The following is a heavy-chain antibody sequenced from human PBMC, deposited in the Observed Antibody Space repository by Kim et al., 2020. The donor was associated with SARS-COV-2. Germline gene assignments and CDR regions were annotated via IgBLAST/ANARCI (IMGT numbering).Heavy chain of an antibody. CDR3: AREVTPGHIAAAGRVRLGYGMDV. Sequence: ASVKVSCKASGYTFTSYGISWVRQAPGQGLEWMGWISAYNGNTNYAQKLQGRVTMTTDTSTSTAYMELRSLRSDDTAVYYCAREVTPGHIAAAGRVRLGYGMDVWGQGTTVTVSS. J-gene: IGHJ6*02. V-gene: IGHV1-18*04. CDR2: ISAYNGNT. CDR1: GYTFTSYG. D-gene: IGHD6-13*01.